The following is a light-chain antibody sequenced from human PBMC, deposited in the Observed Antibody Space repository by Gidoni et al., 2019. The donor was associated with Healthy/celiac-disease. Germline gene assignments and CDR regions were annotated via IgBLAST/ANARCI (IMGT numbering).Light chain of an antibody. Sequence: DIQMTQSPSSLSASVGDRVTITCQASQDISNYLNWYQQKPGKAPKLLIYDASNLETGVPSRFSGSGSGTDFTFSISSLQPADIATYYCQQYDNLPPQFTFGPGTKVDIK. V-gene: IGKV1-33*01. CDR3: QQYDNLPPQFT. CDR1: QDISNY. J-gene: IGKJ3*01. CDR2: DAS.